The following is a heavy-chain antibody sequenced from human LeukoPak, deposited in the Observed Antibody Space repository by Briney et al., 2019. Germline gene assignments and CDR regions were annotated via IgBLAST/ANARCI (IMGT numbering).Heavy chain of an antibody. D-gene: IGHD1-14*01. J-gene: IGHJ3*02. CDR2: ISDSGGIT. Sequence: GGSLKLSCAASGFKFDAYPMSWVRQAPGKGLEWVSSISDSGGITHYAESVRGRFSLSRDNFEKTLYLEMNRLSAEDTAVYYCAKGKINHDGAFDIWGQRTRVIVAS. V-gene: IGHV3-23*01. CDR1: GFKFDAYP. CDR3: AKGKINHDGAFDI.